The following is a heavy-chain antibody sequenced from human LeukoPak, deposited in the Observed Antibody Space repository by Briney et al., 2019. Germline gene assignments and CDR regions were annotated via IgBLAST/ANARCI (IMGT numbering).Heavy chain of an antibody. D-gene: IGHD3-22*01. CDR3: AKDLMRYYYDSSGSN. CDR2: ISYDGSNK. CDR1: GFTFSSYG. Sequence: GGSLRLSCAASGFTFSSYGMHWVRQAPGKGLEWVAVISYDGSNKYYADSVKGRFTISRDNSKNTLYLQMNSLRAEDTAVYYCAKDLMRYYYDSSGSNWGQGTLVTVSS. J-gene: IGHJ4*02. V-gene: IGHV3-30*18.